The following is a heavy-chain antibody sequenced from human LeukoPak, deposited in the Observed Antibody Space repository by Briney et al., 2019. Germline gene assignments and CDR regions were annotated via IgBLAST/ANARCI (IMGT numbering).Heavy chain of an antibody. CDR2: INPNSGDT. V-gene: IGHV1-2*02. Sequence: ASVKVSCKASGYTFTGYYIHWVRQAPGQGLEWVGWINPNSGDTHSAQNFQGRVTMTRDTSISTASMDLSRLRSDDTAVYYCATSITMVRGVIITRVDYFDYWGQGTLVTVSS. CDR1: GYTFTGYY. CDR3: ATSITMVRGVIITRVDYFDY. J-gene: IGHJ4*02. D-gene: IGHD3-10*01.